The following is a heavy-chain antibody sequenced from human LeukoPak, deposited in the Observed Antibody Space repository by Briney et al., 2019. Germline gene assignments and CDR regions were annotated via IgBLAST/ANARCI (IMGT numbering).Heavy chain of an antibody. J-gene: IGHJ6*03. CDR3: ARVRGYEIRPWCYYMDV. CDR2: IYNSGST. CDR1: GFTVGYNY. D-gene: IGHD5-12*01. V-gene: IGHV3-66*01. Sequence: GGSLRLSCAASGFTVGYNYMTWVRQAPGKGLEWVAAIYNSGSTYYADSVKGRFTISRDNSKNTLYLQMGSLRAEDMAVYYCARVRGYEIRPWCYYMDVWGKGTTVTVSS.